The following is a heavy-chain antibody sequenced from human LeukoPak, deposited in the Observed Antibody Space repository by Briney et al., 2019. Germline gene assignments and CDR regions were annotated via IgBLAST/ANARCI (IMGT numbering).Heavy chain of an antibody. CDR2: FYTGGTT. V-gene: IGHV3-53*01. J-gene: IGHJ4*02. CDR1: GFIVSSNY. D-gene: IGHD6-19*01. Sequence: GGSLRLSCAASGFIVSSNYMSWVRQAPGKGLEWVSVFYTGGTTDYANSVKGRFTISRDNSKNTLYLQMNSLRAEDTAVYYCAKDREWLVFDYWGQGTLVTVSS. CDR3: AKDREWLVFDY.